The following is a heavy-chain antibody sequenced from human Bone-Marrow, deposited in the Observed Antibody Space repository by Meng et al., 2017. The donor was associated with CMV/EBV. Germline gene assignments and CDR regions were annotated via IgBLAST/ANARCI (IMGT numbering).Heavy chain of an antibody. CDR3: ARGKGNAFDI. CDR2: TYYKSKWYY. CDR1: GDSVSSKGTA. Sequence: SETLSRTCVISGDSVSSKGTAWNWVRQSPSRGLEWLGRTYYKSKWYYDYVASVKSRIIINPDTSKNQFSLQLNSVTPEDTAVYYCARGKGNAFDIWGQGTMVTVSS. D-gene: IGHD3-10*01. V-gene: IGHV6-1*01. J-gene: IGHJ3*02.